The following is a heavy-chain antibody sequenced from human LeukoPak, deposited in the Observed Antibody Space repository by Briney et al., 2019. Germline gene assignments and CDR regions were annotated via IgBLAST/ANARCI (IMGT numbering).Heavy chain of an antibody. CDR2: ISSSSSYT. J-gene: IGHJ2*01. Sequence: PGGSLRLSCAASGFTFSDYYMSWIRQAPGKGLEWVSYISSSSSYTNYADSVKGRFTISRDNAKNSLYLQMNSLRAEDTAVYYCARTPRRVVVPAATPYWYFDLWGRGTLVTVSP. V-gene: IGHV3-11*03. D-gene: IGHD2-2*01. CDR3: ARTPRRVVVPAATPYWYFDL. CDR1: GFTFSDYY.